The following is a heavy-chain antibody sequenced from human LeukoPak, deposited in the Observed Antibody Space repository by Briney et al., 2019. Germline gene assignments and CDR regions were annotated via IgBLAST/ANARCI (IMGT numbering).Heavy chain of an antibody. V-gene: IGHV3-21*01. CDR2: ISSSSSYI. D-gene: IGHD6-19*01. J-gene: IGHJ4*02. CDR1: GFTFSSNS. Sequence: GGSQRLSCAASGFTFSSNSMNWVRQAPGKGLEWVSSISSSSSYIYYADSVKGRFTISRDNAKNSLYLQMNSLRAEDTAVYYCARRFGDSSGWPLDYWGQGTLITVSS. CDR3: ARRFGDSSGWPLDY.